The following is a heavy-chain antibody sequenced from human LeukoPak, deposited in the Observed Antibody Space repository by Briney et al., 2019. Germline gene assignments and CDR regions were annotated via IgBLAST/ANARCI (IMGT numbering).Heavy chain of an antibody. J-gene: IGHJ4*02. CDR1: GGSFSGYY. CDR3: ARGKRGRGLKTYYYDSSGYWPIDY. D-gene: IGHD3-22*01. V-gene: IGHV4-34*01. CDR2: INHSGST. Sequence: SETLSLTCAVYGGSFSGYYWSWIRQPPGKGLEWIGEINHSGSTNYNPSLKSRVTISVDTSKNQFSLKLSSVTAADTAVYYCARGKRGRGLKTYYYDSSGYWPIDYWGQGTLVTVSS.